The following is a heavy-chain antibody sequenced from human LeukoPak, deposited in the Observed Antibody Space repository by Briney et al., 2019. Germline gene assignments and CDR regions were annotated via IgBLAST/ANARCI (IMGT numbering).Heavy chain of an antibody. J-gene: IGHJ6*02. CDR1: GFTFSTSW. V-gene: IGHV3-23*01. CDR3: AKDGGGSLEWLPPMDV. CDR2: ITGSGAST. D-gene: IGHD3-3*01. Sequence: GGSLRLSCAASGFTFSTSWMHWVRQAPGKGLEWVSSITGSGASTYYGDSVKGRFTISRDNSKNTLYLQMNRLRAEDTAVYYCAKDGGGSLEWLPPMDVWGQGTTVTVSS.